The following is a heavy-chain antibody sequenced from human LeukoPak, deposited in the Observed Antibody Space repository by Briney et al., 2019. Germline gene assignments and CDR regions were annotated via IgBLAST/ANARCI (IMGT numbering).Heavy chain of an antibody. CDR3: ARDKGTYCSNAVCQTRWFGP. CDR2: IDISGST. J-gene: IGHJ5*02. V-gene: IGHV4-4*07. Sequence: SETLSLTCTVSVGSISGYYCAWIRQPAGKGLEWIGRIDISGSTNNNPSLRSRITMSVDTSKNQFSLKLRSVTAADTAVYYCARDKGTYCSNAVCQTRWFGPWGQGTLVTVSS. D-gene: IGHD2-8*01. CDR1: VGSISGYY.